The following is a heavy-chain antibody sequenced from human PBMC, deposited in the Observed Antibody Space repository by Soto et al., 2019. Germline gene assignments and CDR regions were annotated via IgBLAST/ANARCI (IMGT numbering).Heavy chain of an antibody. V-gene: IGHV3-21*01. J-gene: IGHJ4*02. CDR3: ARDQGSGWYHCDY. CDR2: ISSSSSYI. CDR1: GFTFSSYS. D-gene: IGHD6-19*01. Sequence: GGSLRLSCAASGFTFSSYSMNWVRQAPGKGLEWVSSISSSSSYIYYADSVKGRFTISRDNAKNSLYLQMNSLRAEDTAVYYCARDQGSGWYHCDYWGQGTLVTVSS.